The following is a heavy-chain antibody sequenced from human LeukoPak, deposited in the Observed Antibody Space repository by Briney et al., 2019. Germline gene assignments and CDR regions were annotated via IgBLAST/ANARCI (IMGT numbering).Heavy chain of an antibody. CDR2: IKSKTDGGTT. J-gene: IGHJ4*02. CDR3: AKDRMDPVNY. V-gene: IGHV3-15*01. D-gene: IGHD2-2*03. Sequence: PGGSLRLSCAASGFTFSNAWMSWVRQAPGKGLEWVGRIKSKTDGGTTDYAAPVKGRFTISRDDSKNTLYLQMNSLRAEDTALYYCAKDRMDPVNYWGQGTLVTVSS. CDR1: GFTFSNAW.